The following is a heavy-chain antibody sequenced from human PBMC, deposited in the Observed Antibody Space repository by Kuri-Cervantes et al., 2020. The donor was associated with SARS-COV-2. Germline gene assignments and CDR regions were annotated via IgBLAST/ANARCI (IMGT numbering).Heavy chain of an antibody. Sequence: GGSLRLSCAVSGFTFSKYWMSWVRQAPGKGLEWVASIKQDESERYHVDSVKGRFIISRDNAKKSLLLQMNSLRPEDTAVYYCARGYDFWNGYYDYWGQGTLVTVSS. J-gene: IGHJ4*02. V-gene: IGHV3-7*04. CDR1: GFTFSKYW. D-gene: IGHD3/OR15-3a*01. CDR2: IKQDESER. CDR3: ARGYDFWNGYYDY.